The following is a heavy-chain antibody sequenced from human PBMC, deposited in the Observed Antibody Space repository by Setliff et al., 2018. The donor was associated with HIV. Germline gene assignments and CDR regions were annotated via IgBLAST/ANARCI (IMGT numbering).Heavy chain of an antibody. CDR2: LNHSGNI. CDR1: GETFNGYF. D-gene: IGHD3-22*01. J-gene: IGHJ6*03. Sequence: PSETLSLTCAVYGETFNGYFWTWIRQSPGKGLEWIGELNHSGNINQNPSLGSGFTLSVDTSKNQFSLTLNSVTAADTAVYYCARTYYYDKSGEGYMDVWGKGTTVTVSS. CDR3: ARTYYYDKSGEGYMDV. V-gene: IGHV4-34*01.